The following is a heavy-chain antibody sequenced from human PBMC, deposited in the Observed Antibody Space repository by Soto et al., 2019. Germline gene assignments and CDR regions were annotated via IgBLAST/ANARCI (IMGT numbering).Heavy chain of an antibody. V-gene: IGHV4-4*07. D-gene: IGHD3-10*01. CDR2: FYTSGTT. Sequence: PSETLSLTCTVSGGSISSYYWSWIRQSAGHGLEWIGRFYTSGTTHYNPSLKSRVSMSADTSKNQLSLTPTSVTAADTGVYYCARAGNEYGVDVWGQGTTVTVSS. CDR3: ARAGNEYGVDV. CDR1: GGSISSYY. J-gene: IGHJ6*02.